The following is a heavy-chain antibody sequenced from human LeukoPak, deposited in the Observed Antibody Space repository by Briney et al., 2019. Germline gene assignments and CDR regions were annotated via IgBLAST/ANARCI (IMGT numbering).Heavy chain of an antibody. J-gene: IGHJ4*02. D-gene: IGHD5-18*01. CDR1: GGTFSSYA. CDR2: IIPILGIA. Sequence: SVKVSCKASGGTFSSYAISWVRQAPGQGLEWMGRIIPILGIANYAQKFQGRVTITADKSTSTAYMELSSLRSEDTAVYYCARDAADTAMDTKGGYWGQGTLVTVSS. CDR3: ARDAADTAMDTKGGY. V-gene: IGHV1-69*04.